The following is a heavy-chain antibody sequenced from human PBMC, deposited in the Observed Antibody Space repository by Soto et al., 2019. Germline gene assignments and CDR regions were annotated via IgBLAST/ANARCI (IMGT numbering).Heavy chain of an antibody. D-gene: IGHD2-15*01. CDR3: TTANEVAAAAQDYGMDV. CDR1: GFTFGDYA. Sequence: GGSLRLSCTASGFTFGDYAMSWVRQAPGKGLEWVGFIRSEACGGTTVYAASVKGRFTISRDDSKSIAYLQMHSLKTEDTAVYYCTTANEVAAAAQDYGMDVWGQGTTVTVSS. V-gene: IGHV3-49*04. J-gene: IGHJ6*02. CDR2: IRSEACGGTT.